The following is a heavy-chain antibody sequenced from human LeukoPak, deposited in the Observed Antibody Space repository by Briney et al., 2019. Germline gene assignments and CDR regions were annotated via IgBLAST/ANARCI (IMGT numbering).Heavy chain of an antibody. D-gene: IGHD1-7*01. V-gene: IGHV1-2*02. CDR3: ARGGNYSPYGMDV. Sequence: ASVKVSCKASGYTFTSYYMHWVRQAPGQGLEWMGWINPNSGGTNYAQKFQGRVTMITDTSISTAYMELSSLRSDDTAVYYGARGGNYSPYGMDVWGQGTTVTVSS. J-gene: IGHJ6*02. CDR1: GYTFTSYY. CDR2: INPNSGGT.